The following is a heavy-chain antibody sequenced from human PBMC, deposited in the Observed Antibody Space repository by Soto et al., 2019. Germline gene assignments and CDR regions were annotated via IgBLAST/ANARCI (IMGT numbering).Heavy chain of an antibody. D-gene: IGHD6-19*01. CDR1: GGSISCGSYY. Sequence: SETLSLTCAVSGGSISCGSYYWGWIRQPPGKGLEWIGSVYYSGNTYYNPSLKSRVAISVDTSKNQFSLKLSSVTAADTAVYYCARGGEIQWLVQDYYYGMDVWGQGTTVTVSS. CDR3: ARGGEIQWLVQDYYYGMDV. CDR2: VYYSGNT. J-gene: IGHJ6*02. V-gene: IGHV4-39*01.